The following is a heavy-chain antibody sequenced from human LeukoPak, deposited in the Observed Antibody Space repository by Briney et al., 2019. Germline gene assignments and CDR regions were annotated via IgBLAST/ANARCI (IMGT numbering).Heavy chain of an antibody. CDR3: ARGGDAVTMGYYYMDV. CDR2: ISSSSSTI. V-gene: IGHV3-48*04. CDR1: GFTFSSYS. J-gene: IGHJ6*03. D-gene: IGHD4-17*01. Sequence: GGSLRLSCAASGFTFSSYSMNWVRQAPGKGLEWVSYISSSSSTIYYADSVKGRFTISRDNAKNSLYLQMNSLRAEDTAVYYCARGGDAVTMGYYYMDVWGKGTTVTVSS.